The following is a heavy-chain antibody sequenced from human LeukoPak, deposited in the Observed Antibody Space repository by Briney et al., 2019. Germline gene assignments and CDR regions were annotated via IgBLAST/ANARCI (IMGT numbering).Heavy chain of an antibody. CDR1: GGFITSSY. CDR3: AREIWYYDSLNHYAFDI. Sequence: SETLSLTCTVSGGFITSSYWSWIRQPPGKGLELIGFFYYSGSTNYNPSLKSRVTISLDTSKNQFSLKLSSVTAADTAVYYCAREIWYYDSLNHYAFDIWGQGTMVTVSS. CDR2: FYYSGST. D-gene: IGHD3-22*01. J-gene: IGHJ3*02. V-gene: IGHV4-59*01.